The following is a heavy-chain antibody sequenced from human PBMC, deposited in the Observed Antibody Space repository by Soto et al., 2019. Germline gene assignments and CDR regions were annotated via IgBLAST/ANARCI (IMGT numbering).Heavy chain of an antibody. CDR2: ISYDGSNK. D-gene: IGHD2-2*01. CDR3: ARGAGYCISTSCPLYYYYRMDV. Sequence: GGSLRLSCAASGFTFSSYAMHWVRQAPGKGLEWVAVISYDGSNKYYADSVKGRFTISRDNSKNTLYLQMNSLRAEDTAVYYCARGAGYCISTSCPLYYYYRMDVWGQGTTVTVSS. J-gene: IGHJ6*02. CDR1: GFTFSSYA. V-gene: IGHV3-30-3*01.